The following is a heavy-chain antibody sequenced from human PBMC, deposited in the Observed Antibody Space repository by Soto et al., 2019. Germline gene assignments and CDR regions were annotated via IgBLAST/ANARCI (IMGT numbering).Heavy chain of an antibody. CDR2: ISWNSGSI. Sequence: GGSLRLSCAASGFTFDDYAMHWVRQAPGKGLEWVSGISWNSGSIGYADSVKGRFTISRDNAKNSLYLQMNSLRAEDTALYYCAKDASPSVDIVATIEYYMDVWGKGTTVTVSS. CDR1: GFTFDDYA. V-gene: IGHV3-9*01. CDR3: AKDASPSVDIVATIEYYMDV. D-gene: IGHD5-12*01. J-gene: IGHJ6*03.